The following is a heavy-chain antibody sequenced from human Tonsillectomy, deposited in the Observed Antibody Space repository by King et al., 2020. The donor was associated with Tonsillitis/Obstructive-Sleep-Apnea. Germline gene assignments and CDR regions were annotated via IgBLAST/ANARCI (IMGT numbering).Heavy chain of an antibody. Sequence: VQLVASGCGLVTPGGSLRLSCAASGFTFSNAWMSWVRQAPGKGLEWVGRIKSKTDGGTTDYAAPVKGSFPISRDDSKNTLYLQMNSLKTEDTAVYYCTTRTRYFDWTDAFDIWGQGTMVTVSA. V-gene: IGHV3-15*01. D-gene: IGHD3-9*01. CDR3: TTRTRYFDWTDAFDI. CDR2: IKSKTDGGTT. CDR1: GFTFSNAW. J-gene: IGHJ3*02.